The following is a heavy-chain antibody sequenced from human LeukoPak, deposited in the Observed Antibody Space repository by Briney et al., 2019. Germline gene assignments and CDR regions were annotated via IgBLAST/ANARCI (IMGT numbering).Heavy chain of an antibody. CDR1: GFTFSSYW. J-gene: IGHJ3*02. Sequence: GGSLRLSCAASGFTFSSYWMNWVRQAPGKGLEWVANIKQDGSEIYYVDSVKGRFTISRDNSKNTLYLQMNSLRAEDTAVYYCAKPVVTAILNDAFDIWGQGTMVTVSS. D-gene: IGHD2-21*02. V-gene: IGHV3-7*03. CDR3: AKPVVTAILNDAFDI. CDR2: IKQDGSEI.